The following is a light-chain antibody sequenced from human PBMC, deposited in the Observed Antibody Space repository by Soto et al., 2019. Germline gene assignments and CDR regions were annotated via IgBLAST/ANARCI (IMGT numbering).Light chain of an antibody. J-gene: IGKJ1*01. V-gene: IGKV3-15*01. Sequence: EIVMTQSSATLSLSPGASATLSCRASQSVSSDLAWYQQKPGQAPRLLIYGASTRATGIPARFSGSGSGTEFTLAISSLQSEDFAVYYCQQYKDWPPWTFGQGTKVDIK. CDR3: QQYKDWPPWT. CDR1: QSVSSD. CDR2: GAS.